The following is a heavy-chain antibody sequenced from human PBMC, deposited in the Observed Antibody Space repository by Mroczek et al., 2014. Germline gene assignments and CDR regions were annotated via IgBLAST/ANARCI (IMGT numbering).Heavy chain of an antibody. CDR3: ARLSVASMGWYFDY. V-gene: IGHV1-69*12. CDR1: GGTFSSYA. J-gene: IGHJ4*02. CDR2: IIPIFGTA. Sequence: QVQLVQSGAEVKKPGSSVKVSCKASGGTFSSYAISWVRQAPGQGLEWMGGIIPIFGTANYAQKFQGRVTITADESTSTAYMELSSLRSEDTAVYYCARLSVASMGWYFDYWGQGTLVTVSS. D-gene: IGHD1-26*01.